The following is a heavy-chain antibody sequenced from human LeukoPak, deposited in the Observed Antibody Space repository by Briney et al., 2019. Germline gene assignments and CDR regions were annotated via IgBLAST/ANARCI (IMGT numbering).Heavy chain of an antibody. CDR2: ISYDGSNK. V-gene: IGHV3-30-3*01. J-gene: IGHJ3*02. D-gene: IGHD3-22*01. Sequence: PGRSLRLSCAASGFTFSSYAMHWVRQAPGKGLEWVAVISYDGSNKYYADSVKGRFTISRDNSKNTLYLQMNSLRAEDTAVYYCARVAGYYYDSSGSQGEIAFDIWGQGTMVTVSS. CDR3: ARVAGYYYDSSGSQGEIAFDI. CDR1: GFTFSSYA.